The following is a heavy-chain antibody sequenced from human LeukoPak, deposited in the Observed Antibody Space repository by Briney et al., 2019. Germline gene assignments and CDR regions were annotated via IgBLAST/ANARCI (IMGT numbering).Heavy chain of an antibody. Sequence: GGSLRLSFAASGFTFSDYYMSWIRQAPGKGLEWVSYISSSGSTIYYADSVKGRFTISRDNAKNSLYLQMNSLRAEDTAVYYCARERRVYYYDSSGPEPDWGQGTLVTVSS. D-gene: IGHD3-22*01. CDR2: ISSSGSTI. J-gene: IGHJ4*02. V-gene: IGHV3-11*01. CDR1: GFTFSDYY. CDR3: ARERRVYYYDSSGPEPD.